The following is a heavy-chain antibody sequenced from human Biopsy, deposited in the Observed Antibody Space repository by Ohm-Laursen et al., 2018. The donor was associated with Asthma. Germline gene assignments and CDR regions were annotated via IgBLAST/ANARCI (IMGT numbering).Heavy chain of an antibody. D-gene: IGHD2-15*01. CDR2: IHYSGST. CDR3: AGFCSGGNCPDH. CDR1: WVSIRSYY. V-gene: IGHV4-59*01. J-gene: IGHJ4*02. Sequence: TLSLTCIVSWVSIRSYYWTWIRQPPGKGLEWIGNIHYSGSTYSNPSLKSRVTISVDTSKKQISLRLSSVIAADTAVYYCAGFCSGGNCPDHWGQGTLVTVSS.